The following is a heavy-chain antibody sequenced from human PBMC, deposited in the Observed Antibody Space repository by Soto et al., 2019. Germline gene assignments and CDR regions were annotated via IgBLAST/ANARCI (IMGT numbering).Heavy chain of an antibody. J-gene: IGHJ5*01. CDR3: AKEGAGYYDSSPYDS. D-gene: IGHD3-22*01. V-gene: IGHV3-23*01. CDR1: GFTLWCYA. CDR2: ISGSGEST. Sequence: PGGSLRLSCAASGFTLWCYALSWVRQAPGKGLEWVSAISGSGESTHYADSVKGRFTISRDNSKKMLYLQMNSLRAEDTAVYYCAKEGAGYYDSSPYDSWGQGTLVTVSS.